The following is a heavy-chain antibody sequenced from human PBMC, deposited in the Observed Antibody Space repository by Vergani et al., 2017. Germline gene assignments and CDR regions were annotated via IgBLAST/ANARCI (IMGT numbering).Heavy chain of an antibody. V-gene: IGHV3-23*01. J-gene: IGHJ4*02. CDR2: ISGSGFNT. CDR3: AKDPLPEYCSGGSCYSETQGDY. D-gene: IGHD2-15*01. Sequence: EVQLLESGGGLVQPGGSLRLSCAASGFTFSSYAMSWVRQAPGKGLEWVSAISGSGFNTYYADSVKGRFTISRDNSKNTLYLQMNSLRAEDTAVYYCAKDPLPEYCSGGSCYSETQGDYWGQGTLVTVSS. CDR1: GFTFSSYA.